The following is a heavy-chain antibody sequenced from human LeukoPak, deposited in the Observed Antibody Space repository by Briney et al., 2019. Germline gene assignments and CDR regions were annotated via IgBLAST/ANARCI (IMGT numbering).Heavy chain of an antibody. CDR3: ATVRPYYDDAFDI. Sequence: GGSLRLSCAASGFTFSRYWITWGRQVPGKGLEWVANIKQDGSDKNYVDSVKGRFTISRDNDRNSLYLQMNSLTADDTAVYYCATVRPYYDDAFDIWGQGTVVTVSS. V-gene: IGHV3-7*01. J-gene: IGHJ3*02. D-gene: IGHD3-22*01. CDR1: GFTFSRYW. CDR2: IKQDGSDK.